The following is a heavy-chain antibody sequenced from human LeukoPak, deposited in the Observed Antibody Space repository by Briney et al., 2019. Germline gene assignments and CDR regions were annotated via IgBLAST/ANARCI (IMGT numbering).Heavy chain of an antibody. CDR1: GFTFSSYS. CDR2: ISSSSSYI. V-gene: IGHV3-21*01. CDR3: ARGAVPAPGSDAFDI. Sequence: PGGSLRLSCAASGFTFSSYSMNWVRQAPGKGLEWVSSISSSSSYIYYADSVKGRFTISRDNAKNSLYLQMNSLRAEDTAVYYCARGAVPAPGSDAFDIWDQGTMVTVSS. J-gene: IGHJ3*02. D-gene: IGHD4-17*01.